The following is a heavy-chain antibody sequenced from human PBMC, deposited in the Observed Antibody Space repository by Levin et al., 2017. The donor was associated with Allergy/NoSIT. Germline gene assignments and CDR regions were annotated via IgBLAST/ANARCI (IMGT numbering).Heavy chain of an antibody. CDR2: IFSGGTI. V-gene: IGHV3-53*01. J-gene: IGHJ4*02. Sequence: ETLSLTCAASGFTVSSNYMSWVRQAPGKGLEWVSVIFSGGTIYYADSVKGRFTISRDNSKNTLYLQMNSLRAEDTAVYYCARGPPMATLYYFEYWGQGTLVTVSS. CDR3: ARGPPMATLYYFEY. CDR1: GFTVSSNY. D-gene: IGHD5-24*01.